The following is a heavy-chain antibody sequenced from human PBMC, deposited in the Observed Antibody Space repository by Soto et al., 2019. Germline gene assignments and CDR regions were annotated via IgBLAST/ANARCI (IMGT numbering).Heavy chain of an antibody. CDR1: GFTFSSYA. D-gene: IGHD3-3*01. CDR2: ISGSGGST. J-gene: IGHJ4*02. CDR3: AKAQGTYYDFWSGYQFDY. Sequence: VGSLRLSCAASGFTFSSYAMSWVRQAPGKGLEWVSAISGSGGSTYYADSVKGRFTISRDNSKNTLYLQMNSLRAEDTAVYYCAKAQGTYYDFWSGYQFDYWGQGTLVTVSS. V-gene: IGHV3-23*01.